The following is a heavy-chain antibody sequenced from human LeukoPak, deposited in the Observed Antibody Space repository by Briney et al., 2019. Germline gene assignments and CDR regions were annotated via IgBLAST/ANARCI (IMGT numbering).Heavy chain of an antibody. Sequence: SETLSLTCTVSGGSISTYCWSWMRQPPGRGLEWIGYIYYSGSTKYNPSLKSRVTISVDASKTQFSLKLNSVTAADTAVYYCGKVGGNSNSWGQGTLVTVSS. CDR3: GKVGGNSNS. J-gene: IGHJ5*02. D-gene: IGHD4-23*01. CDR1: GGSISTYC. CDR2: IYYSGST. V-gene: IGHV4-59*01.